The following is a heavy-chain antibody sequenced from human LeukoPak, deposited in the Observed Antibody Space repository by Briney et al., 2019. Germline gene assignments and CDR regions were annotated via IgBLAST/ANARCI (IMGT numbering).Heavy chain of an antibody. CDR2: ISGNSGRT. D-gene: IGHD6-13*01. J-gene: IGHJ4*02. CDR1: GFTVNSNY. Sequence: PGGSLTLSCGASGFTVNSNYMAWVRQAPGKGLEWVSSISGNSGRTYYADSVKGRFSISRDNSNNTLYLQMNSLRAEDAAVYYCAKSTSSWERVDYWGQGTLVTVSS. V-gene: IGHV3-23*01. CDR3: AKSTSSWERVDY.